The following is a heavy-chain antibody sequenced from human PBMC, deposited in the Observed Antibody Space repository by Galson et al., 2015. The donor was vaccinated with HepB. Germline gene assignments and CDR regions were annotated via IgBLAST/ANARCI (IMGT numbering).Heavy chain of an antibody. CDR2: INPNSGGT. CDR3: ATGRREGYIWRGAFDP. J-gene: IGHJ5*02. D-gene: IGHD3-16*01. CDR1: GYTFTGYY. Sequence: SVKVSCKASGYTFTGYYMHWVRQAPGQGLEWMGRINPNSGGTNYAQKFQGRVTMTRDTSISTAYMELSSLRSEDTAVYYCATGRREGYIWRGAFDPWGQGTLVTVPS. V-gene: IGHV1-2*06.